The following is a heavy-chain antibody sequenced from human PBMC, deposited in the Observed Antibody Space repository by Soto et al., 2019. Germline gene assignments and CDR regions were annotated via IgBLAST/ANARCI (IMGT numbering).Heavy chain of an antibody. V-gene: IGHV1-46*01. CDR2: INPSGGST. D-gene: IGHD3-10*01. Sequence: GASVKVSCKASGYTFTSYYMHWLQQAPGQGLEWMGIINPSGGSTSYAQKFQGRVTMTRDTSTSTVYMELSSLRSEDTAVYYCARANSRYGSGSYYRYYYYGMEVWGQGTTVTVSS. J-gene: IGHJ6*01. CDR1: GYTFTSYY. CDR3: ARANSRYGSGSYYRYYYYGMEV.